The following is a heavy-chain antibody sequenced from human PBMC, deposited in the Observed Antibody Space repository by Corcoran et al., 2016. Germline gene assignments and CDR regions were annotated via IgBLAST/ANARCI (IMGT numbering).Heavy chain of an antibody. Sequence: QVQLVQSGAEVKKPGASVKVSCKASGYTFTSYGISWVRQAPGQGLEWMGWISAYNGNTNYAQKLQGRVTMTTDTSTSTAYMELRSLRSDDTAVYYCAREETTVSSYYYYGMDVWGQGTTVTVSS. CDR2: ISAYNGNT. CDR3: AREETTVSSYYYYGMDV. J-gene: IGHJ6*02. D-gene: IGHD4-4*01. CDR1: GYTFTSYG. V-gene: IGHV1-18*01.